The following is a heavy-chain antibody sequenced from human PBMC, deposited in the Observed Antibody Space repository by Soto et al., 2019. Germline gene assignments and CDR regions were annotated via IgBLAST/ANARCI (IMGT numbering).Heavy chain of an antibody. J-gene: IGHJ4*02. CDR1: GGTFSSYS. V-gene: IGHV1-69*01. D-gene: IGHD1-26*01. CDR3: ARDGGRHSGGIDY. CDR2: IIPIFGTA. Sequence: QVQLVQSGAEVKKPGSSVKVSCKASGGTFSSYSINWARQAPGQGLEWMGEIIPIFGTANYAQKFQGRVTITADESTSTAYMELSSLRYEDTAVYYCARDGGRHSGGIDYWGQGTLVTVSS.